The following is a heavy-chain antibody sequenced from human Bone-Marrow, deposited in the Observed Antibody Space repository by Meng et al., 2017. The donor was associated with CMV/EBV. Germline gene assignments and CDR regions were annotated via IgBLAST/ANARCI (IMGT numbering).Heavy chain of an antibody. D-gene: IGHD3-10*01. V-gene: IGHV4-30-4*01. CDR3: AREEFSLGDLDL. CDR2: IYYSGDT. J-gene: IGHJ2*01. Sequence: VSGGSISSGNYYWSWIRQHPGKGLEWIGYIYYSGDTYYNPSLESRLGISIDTSKNQFSLHLSSVTAADTAVYYCAREEFSLGDLDLWGRGTLVTVSS. CDR1: GGSISSGNYY.